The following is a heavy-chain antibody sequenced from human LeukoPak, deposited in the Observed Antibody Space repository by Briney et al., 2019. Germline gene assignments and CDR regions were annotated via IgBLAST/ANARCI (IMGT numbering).Heavy chain of an antibody. J-gene: IGHJ4*02. Sequence: GSVKVSCKASGCTFTSYGISWVRQAPGQGLEWMGWISTYKGKTNYAQKLQGRVTMTTDTSTSTAYMELRSLTSDDTAVYYCARGVPDRGYRGYDWGQGTLVTVS. CDR3: ARGVPDRGYRGYD. V-gene: IGHV1-18*01. CDR1: GCTFTSYG. CDR2: ISTYKGKT. D-gene: IGHD5-12*01.